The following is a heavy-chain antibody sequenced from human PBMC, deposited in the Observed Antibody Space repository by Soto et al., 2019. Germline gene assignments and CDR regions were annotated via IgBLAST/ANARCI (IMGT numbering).Heavy chain of an antibody. CDR2: IYHSGST. Sequence: SETLSLTCGVAGGSISSSNWWSWVRQPPGKGLEWIGEIYHSGSTNYNPSLKSRVTISVDKSKNQFSLKLSSVTAADTAVYYCAREDCSGGSCYPFDYWGQGTLVTVSS. D-gene: IGHD2-15*01. J-gene: IGHJ4*02. CDR3: AREDCSGGSCYPFDY. CDR1: GGSISSSNW. V-gene: IGHV4-4*02.